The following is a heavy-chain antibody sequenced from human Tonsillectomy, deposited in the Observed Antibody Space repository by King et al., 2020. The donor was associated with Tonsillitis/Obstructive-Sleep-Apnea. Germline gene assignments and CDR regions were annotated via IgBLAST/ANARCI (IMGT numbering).Heavy chain of an antibody. CDR1: GYSFSNYW. D-gene: IGHD5-18*01. CDR2: IDPSDSYV. Sequence: VQLVESGAEVKKPGESLRISCQGSGYSFSNYWISWVRQMPGKGLEWMGRIDPSDSYVNYNPSFQGHVSISVDKSINTAYLQWSSLKASDTAIHYCARLVDTAMDSDFYYGMDVWGQGTTVTVSS. J-gene: IGHJ6*02. V-gene: IGHV5-10-1*03. CDR3: ARLVDTAMDSDFYYGMDV.